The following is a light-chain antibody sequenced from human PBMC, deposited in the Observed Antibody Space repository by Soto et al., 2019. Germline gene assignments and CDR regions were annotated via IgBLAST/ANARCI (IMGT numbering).Light chain of an antibody. CDR3: QQYNIYSAT. J-gene: IGKJ1*01. Sequence: DIKMTHSPSTLSASIGDRVTITCRASQSIISVLAWYQHKPGKAPKLLIYKASSLESGVPSRFSGRGSGTEFTLTISSLQPDDFATYYCQQYNIYSATFGQGTKVDIK. CDR2: KAS. V-gene: IGKV1-5*03. CDR1: QSIISV.